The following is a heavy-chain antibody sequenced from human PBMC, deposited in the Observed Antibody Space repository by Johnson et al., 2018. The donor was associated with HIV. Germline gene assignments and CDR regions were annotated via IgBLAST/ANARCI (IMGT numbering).Heavy chain of an antibody. CDR3: ARVRERWELLLSDGSDI. J-gene: IGHJ3*02. D-gene: IGHD1-26*01. Sequence: VQLVESGGGLVQPGGSLRLSCAASGFTFSSYWMHWVRQAPGKGLVWVSRINSDGSSTSYADSVKGRFTISRDNAKNTLYLQMNSLRAEDTALYYCARVRERWELLLSDGSDIWGQGTMVTVSS. CDR1: GFTFSSYW. V-gene: IGHV3-74*02. CDR2: INSDGSST.